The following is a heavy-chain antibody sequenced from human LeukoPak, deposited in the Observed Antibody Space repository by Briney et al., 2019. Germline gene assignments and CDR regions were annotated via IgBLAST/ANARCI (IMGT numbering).Heavy chain of an antibody. CDR1: GYIFTNYA. CDR3: ARVLERRLDYYYGMDV. D-gene: IGHD1-1*01. J-gene: IGHJ6*02. CDR2: IIPIFGTA. Sequence: SVKVSCKASGYIFTNYAINWVRQAPGQGLEWMGGIIPIFGTANYAQKFQGRVTITADESTSTAYMELSSLRSEDTAVYYCARVLERRLDYYYGMDVWGQGTTVTVSS. V-gene: IGHV1-69*13.